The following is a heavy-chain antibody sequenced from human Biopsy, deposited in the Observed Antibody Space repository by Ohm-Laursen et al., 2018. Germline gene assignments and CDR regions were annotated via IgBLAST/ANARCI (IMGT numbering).Heavy chain of an antibody. V-gene: IGHV3-33*01. CDR2: IWYDGSNK. J-gene: IGHJ4*02. CDR3: ARDSTINTVTTADY. D-gene: IGHD4-11*01. CDR1: GFTFSNYG. Sequence: SLRLPYEASGFTFSNYGMHWVRQAPGKGLEWLAVIWYDGSNKYYGDSVQGRFTISRDNSKNTVYLQMNSLRAEDTAIYYCARDSTINTVTTADYWGQGTLVTVSS.